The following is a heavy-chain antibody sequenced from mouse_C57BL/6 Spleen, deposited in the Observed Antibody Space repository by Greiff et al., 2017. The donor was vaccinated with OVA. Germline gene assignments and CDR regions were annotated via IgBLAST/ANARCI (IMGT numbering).Heavy chain of an antibody. CDR3: ARRGWLLRNNYFDY. CDR1: GFTFSDYG. J-gene: IGHJ2*01. D-gene: IGHD2-3*01. V-gene: IGHV5-17*01. CDR2: ISSGSSTI. Sequence: EVQRVESGGGLVKPGGSLKLSCAASGFTFSDYGMHWVRQAPEKGLEWVAYISSGSSTIYYADTVKGRFTISRDNAKNTLCLQMTSLRSEDTAMYYCARRGWLLRNNYFDYWGQGTTLTVSS.